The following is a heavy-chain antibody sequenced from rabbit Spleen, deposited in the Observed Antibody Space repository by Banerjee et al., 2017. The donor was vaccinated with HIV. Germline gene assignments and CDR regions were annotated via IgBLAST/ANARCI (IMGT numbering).Heavy chain of an antibody. CDR1: GFSFSTSYH. CDR2: IYSGIDGVT. V-gene: IGHV1S40*01. CDR3: ARNEPAYAYGNNL. J-gene: IGHJ4*01. Sequence: QSLEESGGDLVKPGASLTLTCTASGFSFSTSYHMCWVRQAPGKGLEWIACIYSGIDGVTHYASWAKGRFTISRSTSLNTVTLQMTSLTAADTATYFCARNEPAYAYGNNLWGPGTLVTVS. D-gene: IGHD6-1*01.